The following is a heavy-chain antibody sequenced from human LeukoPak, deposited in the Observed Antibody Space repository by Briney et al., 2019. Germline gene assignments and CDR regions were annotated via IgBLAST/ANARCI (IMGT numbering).Heavy chain of an antibody. J-gene: IGHJ5*02. CDR3: ARLSPSGYSSNWAWFDP. Sequence: PSETLSLTCTVSGGSIRSYYWSWIRQPPGKGLEWIGYIYYSGSTDYNPSLKSRVTISVDTSKNQFSLKLSSVTAADTAVYYCARLSPSGYSSNWAWFDPWGQGTLVTVSS. CDR2: IYYSGST. D-gene: IGHD6-13*01. V-gene: IGHV4-59*08. CDR1: GGSIRSYY.